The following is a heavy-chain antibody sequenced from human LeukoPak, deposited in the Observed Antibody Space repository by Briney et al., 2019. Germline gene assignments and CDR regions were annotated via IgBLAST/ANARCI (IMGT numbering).Heavy chain of an antibody. J-gene: IGHJ4*02. D-gene: IGHD3-16*01. V-gene: IGHV4-34*01. CDR1: GGSFSGYY. CDR2: INHSGST. Sequence: SETLSLTCAVYGGSFSGYYWTWIRQPPGKGLEWIGEINHSGSTNYNPSLKSRVTISVDTSKNQFSLKLNSVTAADTAVYYCARGGGLRGYYIDYWGRGALVTVSS. CDR3: ARGGGLRGYYIDY.